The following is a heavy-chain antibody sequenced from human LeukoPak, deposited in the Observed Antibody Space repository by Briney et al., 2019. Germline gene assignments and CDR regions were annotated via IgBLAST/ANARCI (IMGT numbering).Heavy chain of an antibody. D-gene: IGHD4-23*01. CDR2: ISSDGGKT. V-gene: IGHV3-64D*09. CDR1: GFSFSSYA. CDR3: VKDRWVDY. Sequence: GGSLRLSCSTSGFSFSSYAMHWVRQGPGQGLEYVSSISSDGGKTYYPDSVKGRFTISRDNSKSTLYLQMSSLRSEDTAVYYGVKDRWVDYWGQGTLVSVSS. J-gene: IGHJ4*02.